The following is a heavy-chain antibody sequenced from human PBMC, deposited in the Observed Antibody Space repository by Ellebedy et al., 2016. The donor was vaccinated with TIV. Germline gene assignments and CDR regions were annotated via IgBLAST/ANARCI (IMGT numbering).Heavy chain of an antibody. CDR3: ARGVNELGY. V-gene: IGHV1-18*01. D-gene: IGHD6-6*01. CDR1: GYTFTSYG. J-gene: IGHJ4*02. CDR2: ISAYNGNT. Sequence: ASVKVSCXASGYTFTSYGISWVRQAPGQGLEWMGWISAYNGNTNYAQKLQGRVTMTEDTSTDTAYMELSSLRSEDTAVYYCARGVNELGYWGQGTLVTVSS.